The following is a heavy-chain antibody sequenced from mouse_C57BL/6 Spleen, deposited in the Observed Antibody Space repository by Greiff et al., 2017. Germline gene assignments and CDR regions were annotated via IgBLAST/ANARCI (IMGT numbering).Heavy chain of an antibody. J-gene: IGHJ4*01. CDR2: INPSNGGT. D-gene: IGHD1-1*01. V-gene: IGHV1-53*01. Sequence: QVQLQQPGTELVKPGASVKLSCKASGYTFTSYWMHWVKQRPGQGLEWIGNINPSNGGTNYNEKFKSKATLTVDKSSSTAYMQLSSLTSEDSAVYYCARGYYGSSPYYYARDYWGQGTSVTVSS. CDR3: ARGYYGSSPYYYARDY. CDR1: GYTFTSYW.